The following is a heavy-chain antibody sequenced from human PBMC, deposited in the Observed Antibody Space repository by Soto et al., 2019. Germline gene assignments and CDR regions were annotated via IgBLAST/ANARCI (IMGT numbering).Heavy chain of an antibody. CDR3: ARDTSSGYDYPLYFDY. CDR1: GFTFSSYG. Sequence: GGSLRLSCAASGFTFSSYGMHWVRQAPGKGLEWVAVISYDGSNKYYADSVKGRFTISRDNSKNTLYLQMNSLRAEDTAVYYCARDTSSGYDYPLYFDYWGQGTLVTVSS. CDR2: ISYDGSNK. J-gene: IGHJ4*02. D-gene: IGHD5-12*01. V-gene: IGHV3-30*03.